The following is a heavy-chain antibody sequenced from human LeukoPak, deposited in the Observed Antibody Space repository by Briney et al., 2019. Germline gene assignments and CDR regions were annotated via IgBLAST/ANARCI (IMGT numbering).Heavy chain of an antibody. V-gene: IGHV3-23*01. CDR1: GFTFSSYA. CDR2: ISGSGGST. J-gene: IGHJ4*02. Sequence: GSLRLSCAASGFTFSSYAMSWVRQAPGKGLEWVSAISGSGGSTYYADSVKGRFTISRDNSKNTLYLQMNSLRAEDTAVYYCAKDVRRAEYCSATTCYTSSFDSWGQGTLVTVSS. CDR3: AKDVRRAEYCSATTCYTSSFDS. D-gene: IGHD2-2*02.